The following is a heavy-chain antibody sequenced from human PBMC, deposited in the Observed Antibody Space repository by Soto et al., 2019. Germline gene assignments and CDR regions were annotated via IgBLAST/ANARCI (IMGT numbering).Heavy chain of an antibody. D-gene: IGHD6-19*01. CDR1: DGSISRSAFD. Sequence: QLQLQESGPGLVKPSETLSLTCTVSDGSISRSAFDWGWIRQPPGKGLGWIGGVPYTGSTYYNQSLKSRVTISVDSSKNHLSLKVSSVTAADTAVYYCARHLYSAASSGYYGYWGQGALVTVSS. CDR3: ARHLYSAASSGYYGY. J-gene: IGHJ4*02. V-gene: IGHV4-39*01. CDR2: VPYTGST.